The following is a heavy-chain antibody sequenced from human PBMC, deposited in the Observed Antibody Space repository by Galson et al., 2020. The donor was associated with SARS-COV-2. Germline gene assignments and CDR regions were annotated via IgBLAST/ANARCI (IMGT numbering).Heavy chain of an antibody. CDR2: SSSTTSTI. Sequence: GESLKISCAASGFTFSSYSMNWVRQAPGKGLAWVSYSSSTTSTIKYADSVKGRFTISRDNAKNSLFLQMNSLRAEDTAVYYCARGWGCTGGSCYSDHWGQGTLVTVSS. V-gene: IGHV3-48*01. CDR3: ARGWGCTGGSCYSDH. D-gene: IGHD2-15*01. CDR1: GFTFSSYS. J-gene: IGHJ4*02.